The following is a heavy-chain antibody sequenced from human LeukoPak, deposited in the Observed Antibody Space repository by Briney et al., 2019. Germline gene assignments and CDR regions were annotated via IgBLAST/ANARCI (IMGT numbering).Heavy chain of an antibody. J-gene: IGHJ4*02. Sequence: PGGSLKLSCAASGFTFSNYAMSWVRQAPGKGLEWVSAISANGGRTYYADSVKGRFTISRDNSKDTLYLQMNSLRAEDTAVYYCAKTFPYYDSSGPGDYWGQGTLVTVSS. CDR3: AKTFPYYDSSGPGDY. CDR2: ISANGGRT. V-gene: IGHV3-23*01. CDR1: GFTFSNYA. D-gene: IGHD3-22*01.